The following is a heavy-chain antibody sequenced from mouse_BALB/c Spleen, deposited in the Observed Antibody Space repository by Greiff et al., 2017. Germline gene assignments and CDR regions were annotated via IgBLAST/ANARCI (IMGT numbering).Heavy chain of an antibody. V-gene: IGHV1-15*01. CDR1: GYTFTDYE. J-gene: IGHJ3*01. D-gene: IGHD2-13*01. CDR3: TGGYCDFWFAY. Sequence: VQLQQSGAELVRPGASVKLSCKALGYTFTDYELHWVKQTPAHGLEWIGAIHPGSGGTAYNQKFKGKATLTADKSSSTAYLVLSSLTSEDYAVYCCTGGYCDFWFAYWGQGTLVTVSA. CDR2: IHPGSGGT.